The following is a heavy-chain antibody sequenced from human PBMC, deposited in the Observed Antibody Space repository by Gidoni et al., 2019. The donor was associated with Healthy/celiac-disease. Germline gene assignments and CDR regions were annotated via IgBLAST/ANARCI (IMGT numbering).Heavy chain of an antibody. V-gene: IGHV4-34*01. J-gene: IGHJ4*02. CDR2: INHSGST. CDR3: ARGRYSSSSEYYFDY. CDR1: GGSFSGYY. Sequence: QVQLQQWGAGLLKPSETLSLTCAVYGGSFSGYYWSWIRQPPGKGLEWFGEINHSGSTNYNPALKSRVTISVDTSKNQFSLKLSSVTAADTAVYYCARGRYSSSSEYYFDYWGQGTLVTVSS. D-gene: IGHD6-6*01.